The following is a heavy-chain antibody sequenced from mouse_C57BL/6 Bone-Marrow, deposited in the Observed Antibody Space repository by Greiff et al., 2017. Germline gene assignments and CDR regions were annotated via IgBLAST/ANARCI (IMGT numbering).Heavy chain of an antibody. CDR3: ARYYSNFYWYFDV. V-gene: IGHV1-54*01. CDR2: INPGSGGT. Sequence: VQLQESGAELVRPGTSVKVSCKASGYAFTNYLIEWVKQRPGQGLEWIGVINPGSGGTNYNEKFKGKATLTADKSSSTAYMQLSSLTSEDSAVYFCARYYSNFYWYFDVWGTGTTVTVSS. D-gene: IGHD2-5*01. CDR1: GYAFTNYL. J-gene: IGHJ1*03.